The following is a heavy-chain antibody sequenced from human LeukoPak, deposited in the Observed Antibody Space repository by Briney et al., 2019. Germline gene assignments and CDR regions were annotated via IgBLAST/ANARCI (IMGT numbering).Heavy chain of an antibody. CDR1: GYSISSGYY. V-gene: IGHV4-38-2*01. CDR2: IYHSGST. D-gene: IGHD5-24*01. Sequence: PSETLSLTCAVSGYSISSGYYWGWIRQPPGKGLEWIGNIYHSGSTYYNPSLKSRVTISIDTSKNQFSLKLSSVTAADTAVFYYARGLRDGYNFYPYYFDYWGQGALVTVSS. CDR3: ARGLRDGYNFYPYYFDY. J-gene: IGHJ4*02.